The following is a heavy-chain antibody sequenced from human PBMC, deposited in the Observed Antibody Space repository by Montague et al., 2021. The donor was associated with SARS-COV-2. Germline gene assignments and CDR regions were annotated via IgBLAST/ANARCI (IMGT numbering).Heavy chain of an antibody. CDR1: GGSISSYY. CDR2: IYYSGST. D-gene: IGHD5-24*01. Sequence: SETLSLTCTVSGGSISSYYWSWIRQPPGKGLEWIGNIYYSGSTNXXPSLKSRVTISVDTSKNQFSLKLSSVTAADTAVYYCARVFQRWLHFDPYFDYWGQGTLVTVSS. V-gene: IGHV4-59*01. J-gene: IGHJ4*02. CDR3: ARVFQRWLHFDPYFDY.